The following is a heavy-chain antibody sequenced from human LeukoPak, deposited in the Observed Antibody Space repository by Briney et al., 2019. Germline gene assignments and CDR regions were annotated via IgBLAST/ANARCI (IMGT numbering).Heavy chain of an antibody. J-gene: IGHJ4*02. Sequence: GGSLRLSCAASGFTFSSYGMHWVRQAPGKGLEWVAFIRYDGSNKYYADSVKGRFTISRDNSKNTLYLQMNSLRAEDTAVYYCAREFSGSYWAVIFDYWGQGTLVTVSS. D-gene: IGHD1-26*01. CDR2: IRYDGSNK. V-gene: IGHV3-30*02. CDR3: AREFSGSYWAVIFDY. CDR1: GFTFSSYG.